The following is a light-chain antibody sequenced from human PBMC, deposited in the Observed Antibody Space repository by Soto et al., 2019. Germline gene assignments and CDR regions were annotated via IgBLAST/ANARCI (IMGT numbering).Light chain of an antibody. J-gene: IGKJ4*01. CDR3: QQLRMYPST. V-gene: IGKV1-5*01. Sequence: DIQMTQSPSTLSGSVGDRFTITCLAIQTISSWLAWYQQKPGEAPKLLIYAASTLHGGVPSRFRGSGSGTDFALTITSLQAEDFETYYCQQLRMYPSTFGGGTKVDIK. CDR1: QTISSW. CDR2: AAS.